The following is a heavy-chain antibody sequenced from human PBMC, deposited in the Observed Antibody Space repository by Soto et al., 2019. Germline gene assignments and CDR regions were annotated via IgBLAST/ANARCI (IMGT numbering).Heavy chain of an antibody. CDR1: GGTFSSYA. CDR3: AREAYCGGDCYSEYFDY. CDR2: IIPIFGTA. D-gene: IGHD2-21*02. V-gene: IGHV1-69*01. Sequence: QVQLVQSGAEVKKPGSSVKVSCKASGGTFSSYAISWVRQAPGQGLEWMGGIIPIFGTANYAQKFQGRVTITADESTSTAYMELSSLRSEDTAVYYCAREAYCGGDCYSEYFDYWGQGTLVTGSS. J-gene: IGHJ4*02.